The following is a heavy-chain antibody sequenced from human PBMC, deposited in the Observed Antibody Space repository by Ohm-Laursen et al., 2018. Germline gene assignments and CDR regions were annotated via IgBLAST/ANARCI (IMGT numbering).Heavy chain of an antibody. CDR2: LYNGGFT. V-gene: IGHV3-66*01. CDR3: ARSSMVRGVIRVPYYYGMDV. CDR1: EVTDSPNY. Sequence: SLRLSCSASEVTDSPNYMSWVRQAPGKGLECVAILYNGGFTYYADSVKGRFTISRDNSKNTLYLQMNSLRAEDTAVYYCARSSMVRGVIRVPYYYGMDVWGQGTTVTVSS. J-gene: IGHJ6*02. D-gene: IGHD3-10*01.